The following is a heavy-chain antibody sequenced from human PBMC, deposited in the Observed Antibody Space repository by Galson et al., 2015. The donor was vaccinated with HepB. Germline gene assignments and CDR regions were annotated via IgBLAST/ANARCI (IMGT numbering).Heavy chain of an antibody. J-gene: IGHJ4*02. CDR1: GFTFSSYG. Sequence: SLRLSCAASGFTFSSYGMHWVRQAPGKGLEWVAAICYDGSNKYYADSVKGRFTISRDNSKNTLYLQMNSLRAEDKAVYYCATDRERDGNNAGFDYWGQGTLVIVSS. CDR3: ATDRERDGNNAGFDY. V-gene: IGHV3-33*01. CDR2: ICYDGSNK. D-gene: IGHD5-24*01.